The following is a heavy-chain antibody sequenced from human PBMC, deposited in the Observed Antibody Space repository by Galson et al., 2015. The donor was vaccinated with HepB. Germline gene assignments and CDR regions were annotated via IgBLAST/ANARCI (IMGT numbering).Heavy chain of an antibody. Sequence: SLRLSCAASGITFSSYAMSWVRQAPGKGLEWVSAISGSGGSTYYADSVKGRFTISRDNSKNTLYLQMNSLRAEDTAVYYCAKLPLKTREAYSSSWPYFDYWGQGTLVTVSS. CDR3: AKLPLKTREAYSSSWPYFDY. V-gene: IGHV3-23*01. CDR2: ISGSGGST. CDR1: GITFSSYA. J-gene: IGHJ4*02. D-gene: IGHD6-13*01.